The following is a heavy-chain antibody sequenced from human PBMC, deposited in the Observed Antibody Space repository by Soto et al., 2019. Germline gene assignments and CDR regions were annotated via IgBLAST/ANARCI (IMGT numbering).Heavy chain of an antibody. CDR3: ARGDILTGYYASERAYYFDY. D-gene: IGHD3-9*01. V-gene: IGHV1-46*01. Sequence: ASVKVSCKASGYTFTSYYMHWVRQAPGQGLEWMGIINPSGGSTSYAQKFQGRVTMTRDTSTSTVYMELSSLRSEDTAVYYCARGDILTGYYASERAYYFDYCGQGSLVPVSS. J-gene: IGHJ4*02. CDR2: INPSGGST. CDR1: GYTFTSYY.